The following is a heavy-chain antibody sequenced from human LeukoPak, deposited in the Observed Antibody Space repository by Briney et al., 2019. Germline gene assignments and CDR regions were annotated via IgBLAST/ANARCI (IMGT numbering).Heavy chain of an antibody. Sequence: PSETLSLTCTVSGGSISSYYWSWIRQPPGKGLEWIGYIYYSGSTNYNPSLKSRVTVSVDTSKNQFSLKLSSVTAADTAVYYCASAPGGVVVSSDAFDIWGQGTMVTVSS. CDR1: GGSISSYY. J-gene: IGHJ3*02. D-gene: IGHD2-21*01. CDR2: IYYSGST. CDR3: ASAPGGVVVSSDAFDI. V-gene: IGHV4-59*01.